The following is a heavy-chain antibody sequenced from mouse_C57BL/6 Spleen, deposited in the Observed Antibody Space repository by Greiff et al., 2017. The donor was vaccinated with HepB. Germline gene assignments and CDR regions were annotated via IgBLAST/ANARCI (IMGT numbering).Heavy chain of an antibody. J-gene: IGHJ4*01. D-gene: IGHD2-4*01. Sequence: EVMLVESGGGLVKPGGSLKLSCAASGFTFSSYAMSWVRQTPEKRLEWVATISDGGSYTYYPDNVKGRFTISRDNAKNNLYLQMSHLKSEDTAMYYCARDHYEYDGAMDYWGQGTSVTVSS. V-gene: IGHV5-4*01. CDR3: ARDHYEYDGAMDY. CDR1: GFTFSSYA. CDR2: ISDGGSYT.